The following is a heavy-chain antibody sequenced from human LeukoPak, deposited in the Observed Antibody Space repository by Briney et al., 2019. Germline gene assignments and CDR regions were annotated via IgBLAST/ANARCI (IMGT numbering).Heavy chain of an antibody. Sequence: GEALRLSCASSGFTLSSHWMSWVRQVPGKGLEWVANIKEDGTEKYYVGSVKGRFTISRDNAKNALYLQMNSLRAEDTAVYYCARDSHYDRSGHGYYFDFWGQGTLVTVSS. CDR3: ARDSHYDRSGHGYYFDF. CDR2: IKEDGTEK. J-gene: IGHJ4*02. V-gene: IGHV3-7*01. D-gene: IGHD3-22*01. CDR1: GFTLSSHW.